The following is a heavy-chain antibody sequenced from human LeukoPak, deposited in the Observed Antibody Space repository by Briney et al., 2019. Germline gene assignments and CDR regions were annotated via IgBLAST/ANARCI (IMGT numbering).Heavy chain of an antibody. J-gene: IGHJ6*02. CDR3: AKDIGLVGAARTLYYYYYGMDV. CDR1: GFTFDDYA. V-gene: IGHV3-43*02. D-gene: IGHD6-13*01. Sequence: GGSLRLSCAASGFTFDDYAMHWVRQAPGKGLEWVSLISGDGGSTYYADSVKGRFTISRDNSKNSLHLQMNSLRTEDTALYYCAKDIGLVGAARTLYYYYYGMDVWGQGTTVTVSS. CDR2: ISGDGGST.